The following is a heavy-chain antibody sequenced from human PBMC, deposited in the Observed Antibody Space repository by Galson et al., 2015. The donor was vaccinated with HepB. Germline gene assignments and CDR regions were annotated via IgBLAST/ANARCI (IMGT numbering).Heavy chain of an antibody. J-gene: IGHJ6*03. CDR1: GFTFSSYW. V-gene: IGHV3-7*01. D-gene: IGHD1-1*01. CDR2: IKEDGSNK. CDR3: ARENAVGYTYGDIDV. Sequence: SLRLSCAGSGFTFSSYWMSWVRQAPGKGLEWVANIKEDGSNKNYAGSVKGRSTISRDNAKNSLYLQMNTLSAEDTAVYYCARENAVGYTYGDIDVWGKGTTVTVSS.